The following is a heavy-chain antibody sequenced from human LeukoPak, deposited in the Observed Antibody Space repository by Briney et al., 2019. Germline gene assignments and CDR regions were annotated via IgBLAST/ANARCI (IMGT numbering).Heavy chain of an antibody. Sequence: PAGSLRLSCAAPGLTFSSYWMHWVRQVPGKGPVWVSRIYPDGTSTSYTDSVKGRFTISRDNAKNTLYLQMNSLRAEDAAVYYCSAHETLIVVRLFDYWGEGTVVT. J-gene: IGHJ4*02. CDR1: GLTFSSYW. CDR2: IYPDGTST. CDR3: SAHETLIVVRLFDY. V-gene: IGHV3-74*01. D-gene: IGHD3-22*01.